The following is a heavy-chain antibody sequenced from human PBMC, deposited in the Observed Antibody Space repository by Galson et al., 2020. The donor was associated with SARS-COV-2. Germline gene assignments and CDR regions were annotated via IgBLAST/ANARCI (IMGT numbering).Heavy chain of an antibody. Sequence: GGSLRLSCAASGFKFNIYGMHWVRQAPGKGLEWVALTSYDGSNAYYADSVKGRFTISRDNSKNTLYLQMNSLRVDDTAVYYCAKDGRDFYDSGSYRKLNWFDPWGQGTLVTVSS. V-gene: IGHV3-30*18. CDR1: GFKFNIYG. CDR3: AKDGRDFYDSGSYRKLNWFDP. J-gene: IGHJ5*02. D-gene: IGHD3-10*01. CDR2: TSYDGSNA.